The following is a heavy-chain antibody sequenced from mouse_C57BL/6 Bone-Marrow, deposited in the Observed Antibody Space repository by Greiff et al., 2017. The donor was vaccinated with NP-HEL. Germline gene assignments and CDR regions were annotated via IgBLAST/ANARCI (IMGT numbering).Heavy chain of an antibody. CDR3: ARRVQNYFDY. CDR2: ISNGGGST. Sequence: EVQVVESGGGLVQPGGSLKLSCAASGFTFSDYYMYWVRQTPEKRLEWVAYISNGGGSTYYPDTVKGRFTISRDNAKNTLYLQMSRVKSEDTAMYYCARRVQNYFDYWGQGTTLTVSS. CDR1: GFTFSDYY. J-gene: IGHJ2*01. V-gene: IGHV5-12*01.